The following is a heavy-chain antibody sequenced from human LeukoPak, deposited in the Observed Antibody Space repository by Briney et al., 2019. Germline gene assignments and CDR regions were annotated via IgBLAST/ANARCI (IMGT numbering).Heavy chain of an antibody. Sequence: GGSLRLSCVVSGFTFSSYTMSWVRQAPGKGLEWVSVISGSGGNTYYADSVKGRFTISRDNSKNMVFSQMNSLRADDTAVYFCAKRRAVAGVRYYFDYWGQGTLVTVSS. CDR1: GFTFSSYT. CDR3: AKRRAVAGVRYYFDY. V-gene: IGHV3-23*01. CDR2: ISGSGGNT. D-gene: IGHD6-19*01. J-gene: IGHJ4*02.